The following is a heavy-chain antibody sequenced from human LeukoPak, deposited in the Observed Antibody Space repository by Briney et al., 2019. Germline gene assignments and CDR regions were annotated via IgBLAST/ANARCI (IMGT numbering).Heavy chain of an antibody. Sequence: PSETLSLTCTVSGGSISSYYWSWIRQPPGKGLEWIGYIYYSGSTNYNPSLESRVTISVDTSKNQFSLKLSSVTAADTAVYYCARAQTAPNWFDPWGQGTLVTVSS. CDR3: ARAQTAPNWFDP. J-gene: IGHJ5*02. D-gene: IGHD1-14*01. CDR1: GGSISSYY. V-gene: IGHV4-59*01. CDR2: IYYSGST.